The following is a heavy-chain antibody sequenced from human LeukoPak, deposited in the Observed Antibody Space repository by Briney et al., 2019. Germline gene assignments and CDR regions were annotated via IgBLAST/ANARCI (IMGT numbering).Heavy chain of an antibody. D-gene: IGHD4/OR15-4a*01. Sequence: GGSLRLSCAASGFTVSSNYISWVRQAPGKGLEWVSVIYSGGGTNYADSVKGRFTISRDNSKNTLYLQMNSLRADDTAVYYCARRAGAYSHPYDYWGQGTLVTVSS. J-gene: IGHJ4*02. V-gene: IGHV3-53*01. CDR3: ARRAGAYSHPYDY. CDR2: IYSGGGT. CDR1: GFTVSSNY.